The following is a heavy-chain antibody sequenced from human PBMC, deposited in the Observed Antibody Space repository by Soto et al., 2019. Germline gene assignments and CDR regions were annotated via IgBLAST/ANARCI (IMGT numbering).Heavy chain of an antibody. J-gene: IGHJ2*01. Sequence: QVQLQESGPGLVKSSETLSLTCTVSGGSISSYYWSWTRQPPGKELEWIGYIYYSGSTNYNPSLKSRVTISVDTSKNQFSLKLSSVTAADTAVYYCARDVNTWYFDLWGRGTLVTVSS. CDR1: GGSISSYY. CDR3: ARDVNTWYFDL. CDR2: IYYSGST. V-gene: IGHV4-59*01.